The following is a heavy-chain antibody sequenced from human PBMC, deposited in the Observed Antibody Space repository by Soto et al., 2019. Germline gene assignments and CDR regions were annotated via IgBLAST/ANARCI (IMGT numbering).Heavy chain of an antibody. CDR2: ISTSSTTI. CDR3: ARTLPADY. D-gene: IGHD2-2*01. Sequence: GGSLRLSCVASGFTFSSYSMNWVRQAPGKGLEWVSYISTSSTTIHYADSVKGRFTISRDNAKNSLYLQMNSLRDEDTAVYYCARTLPADYWGQGTLVTVSS. J-gene: IGHJ4*02. CDR1: GFTFSSYS. V-gene: IGHV3-48*02.